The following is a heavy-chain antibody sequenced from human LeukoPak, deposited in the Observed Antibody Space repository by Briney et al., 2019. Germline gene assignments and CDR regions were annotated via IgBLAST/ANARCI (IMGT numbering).Heavy chain of an antibody. V-gene: IGHV3-7*01. Sequence: QSGGSLRLSCAGSGLTFSNYWMTWVRQVPGKGLEWVANINEHGSKKYYLASVKGRFTISRDDAKNSLFLQMNSLRPEHTAIYYCARVDYTGNGNLYWGQGTLVTVSS. D-gene: IGHD4-11*01. CDR1: GLTFSNYW. CDR3: ARVDYTGNGNLY. CDR2: INEHGSKK. J-gene: IGHJ4*02.